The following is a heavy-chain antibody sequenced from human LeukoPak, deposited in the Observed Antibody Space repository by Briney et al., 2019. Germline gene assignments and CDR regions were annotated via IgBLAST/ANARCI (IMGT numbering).Heavy chain of an antibody. CDR2: MNPNIGNT. V-gene: IGHV1-8*01. Sequence: ASVKVSCKASGYSFTSYDFNWVRQAPGQGLEWIGWMNPNIGNTGYAQKFQGRVTMTRDISISTAYMLMSSLRSEEKAVYYCARRGTTPFGYWGEGTLVTVSS. CDR1: GYSFTSYD. J-gene: IGHJ4*02. D-gene: IGHD1-1*01. CDR3: ARRGTTPFGY.